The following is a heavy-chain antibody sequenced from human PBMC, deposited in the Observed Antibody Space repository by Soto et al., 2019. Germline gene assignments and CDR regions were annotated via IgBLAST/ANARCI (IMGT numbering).Heavy chain of an antibody. D-gene: IGHD2-15*01. J-gene: IGHJ4*02. CDR1: GYTLTSYS. V-gene: IGHV1-46*01. CDR3: ARDPQGYCSGGRCYHFDY. Sequence: QVQLVQSGAEVKKPGASVRVSCKASGYTLTSYSMHWVRQSPGQGLEWMGIINPSGDNIRYAQNFQGRFTMTRNTSTSTVYLELSSMRSEDTAIYYCARDPQGYCSGGRCYHFDYWGQGTLVTVPS. CDR2: INPSGDNI.